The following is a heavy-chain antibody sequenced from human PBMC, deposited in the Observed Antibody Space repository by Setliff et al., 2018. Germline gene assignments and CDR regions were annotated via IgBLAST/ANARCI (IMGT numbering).Heavy chain of an antibody. D-gene: IGHD3-22*01. CDR2: ISSDGSNK. CDR3: ARDAKIVVVHNPYYFDQ. V-gene: IGHV3-30*04. J-gene: IGHJ4*02. CDR1: GFTFTSYT. Sequence: PGGSLRLSCAASGFTFTSYTMHWVRQAPGKGLEWVAVISSDGSNKNYADSVEGRFTISRDNSRNTLYLQMSGLRAEDTAVYYCARDAKIVVVHNPYYFDQWGQGTLVTVSS.